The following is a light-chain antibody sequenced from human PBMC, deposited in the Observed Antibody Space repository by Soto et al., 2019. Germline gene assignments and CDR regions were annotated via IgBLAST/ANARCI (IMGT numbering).Light chain of an antibody. CDR3: ASWDDTLSVPI. J-gene: IGLJ2*01. Sequence: QSVLTQPPSASGTPGQRVTISCSGSRSDIGSNYVYWYQHLPGMAPKLLIYSNDQRPSGVPDRISGSRSGTSASLAIIGLRSEDEADYYCASWDDTLSVPIFGGGTKLTVL. V-gene: IGLV1-47*02. CDR2: SND. CDR1: RSDIGSNY.